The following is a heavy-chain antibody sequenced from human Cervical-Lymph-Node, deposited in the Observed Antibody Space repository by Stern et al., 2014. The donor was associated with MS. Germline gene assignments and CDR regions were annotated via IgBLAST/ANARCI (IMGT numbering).Heavy chain of an antibody. D-gene: IGHD1-14*01. CDR1: GFTFSTYG. CDR2: LWFDGRNK. CDR3: ARERADNRSPFDY. J-gene: IGHJ4*02. Sequence: VQLVESGGGVVQPGGSLRLSCEASGFTFSTYGMHWVRQAPGKGLEWVGVLWFDGRNKYYGDSVKGRFTITRDNSKNTVSLEMNSLIVEDTAVYYCARERADNRSPFDYWGQGTPVTVSS. V-gene: IGHV3-33*01.